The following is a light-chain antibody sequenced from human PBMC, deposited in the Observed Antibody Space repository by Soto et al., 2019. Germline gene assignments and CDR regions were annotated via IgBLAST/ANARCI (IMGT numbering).Light chain of an antibody. CDR1: QSLRRSY. CDR2: GVS. V-gene: IGKV3-20*01. CDR3: QQYDRAPDT. J-gene: IGKJ2*01. Sequence: EIVLTQSPGTLSLSPRERASLSCRASQSLRRSYLAWHQQKPGQAPRLLIYGVSSRATGIPDRFSGSGSGTDFSLTISRLEPEDFAVYYCQQYDRAPDTFGQGTKLEIK.